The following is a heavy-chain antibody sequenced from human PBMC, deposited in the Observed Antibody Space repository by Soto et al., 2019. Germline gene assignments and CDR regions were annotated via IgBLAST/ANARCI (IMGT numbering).Heavy chain of an antibody. Sequence: SETLSLTCAVYGGSFSGYYWSWIRQPPGKGLEWIGEINHSGNTNYNPSLKSRVTISVDTSKNQFSLKLSSVTAADTAVYYCARVDGVRVDYWGQGTLVTVSS. D-gene: IGHD1-1*01. CDR1: GGSFSGYY. J-gene: IGHJ4*02. V-gene: IGHV4-34*09. CDR2: INHSGNT. CDR3: ARVDGVRVDY.